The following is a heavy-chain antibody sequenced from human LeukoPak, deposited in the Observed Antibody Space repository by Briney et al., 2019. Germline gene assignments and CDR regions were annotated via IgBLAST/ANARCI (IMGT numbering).Heavy chain of an antibody. CDR1: GFTFDDYA. D-gene: IGHD5-24*01. J-gene: IGHJ4*02. Sequence: SLRLSCAASGFTFDDYAMHWVRQAPGKGLEWVSGISWNSGSIGYADSVKGRFSISRDNAKNSLYLQMNSLRAEDTAVYYCARDRLGVEMSTINRFDYWGQGTLVAVSS. V-gene: IGHV3-9*01. CDR2: ISWNSGSI. CDR3: ARDRLGVEMSTINRFDY.